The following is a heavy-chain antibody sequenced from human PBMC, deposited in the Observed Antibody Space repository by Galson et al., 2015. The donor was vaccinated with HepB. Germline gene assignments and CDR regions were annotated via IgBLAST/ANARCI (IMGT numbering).Heavy chain of an antibody. CDR3: AKGGGSSWPPSRRLEY. D-gene: IGHD6-13*01. CDR2: IGTSSSDT. CDR1: GFTFSSYA. Sequence: SLRLSCAASGFTFSSYAMNWVRQAPGKGLEWVSIIGTSSSDTSYADSVKGRFTISRDNSKNTLYLQMNSLRAEDTAVYYCAKGGGSSWPPSRRLEYWGQGTLVTVSS. J-gene: IGHJ4*02. V-gene: IGHV3-23*01.